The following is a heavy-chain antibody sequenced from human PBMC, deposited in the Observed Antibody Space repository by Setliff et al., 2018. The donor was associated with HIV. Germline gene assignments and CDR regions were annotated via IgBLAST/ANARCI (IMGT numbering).Heavy chain of an antibody. CDR3: ARDAVTGTPGGYYFYYMDV. D-gene: IGHD1-1*01. Sequence: KTSETLSLTCTVSGGSISSHYWSWIRQPPGKGLEWIGYYSGSTNYNPSLKSRVTISVDTSKNQFSLKLSSVTAADTAVYYCARDAVTGTPGGYYFYYMDVWGKGTTVTV. CDR2: YSGST. CDR1: GGSISSHY. V-gene: IGHV4-59*11. J-gene: IGHJ6*03.